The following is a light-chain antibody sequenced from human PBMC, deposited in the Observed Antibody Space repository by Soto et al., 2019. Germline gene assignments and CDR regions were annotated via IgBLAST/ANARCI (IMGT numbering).Light chain of an antibody. CDR1: QSISSY. CDR2: AAS. J-gene: IGKJ1*01. V-gene: IGKV1-39*01. CDR3: QQSTSYSRA. Sequence: DIQMTQSPSSLSASVGDRLTITCRASQSISSYLNWYQQKPGKAPKLLIYAASSLQSGVPSRFSGSGSGTDFTLTISSLQPDDFTTYYCQQSTSYSRAFGQGTKVDIK.